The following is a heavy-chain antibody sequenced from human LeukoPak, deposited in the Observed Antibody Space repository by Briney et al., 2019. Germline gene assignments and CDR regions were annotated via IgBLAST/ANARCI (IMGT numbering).Heavy chain of an antibody. CDR3: ARDSDVAAAGTIEYYFDY. J-gene: IGHJ4*02. CDR1: GGSISSYY. V-gene: IGHV4-59*12. D-gene: IGHD6-13*01. CDR2: IYYSGST. Sequence: KPSETLSLTCTVSGGSISSYYWSWIRQPPGKGLEWIGYIYYSGSTNYNPSLKSRVTISVDTSKNQFSLKLSSVTAADTAVYYCARDSDVAAAGTIEYYFDYWGQGTLVTVSS.